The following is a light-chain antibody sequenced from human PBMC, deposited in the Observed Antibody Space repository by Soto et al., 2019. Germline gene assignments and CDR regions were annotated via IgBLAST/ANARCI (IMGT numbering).Light chain of an antibody. J-gene: IGKJ1*01. CDR2: GAS. CDR3: QQYNSWLWT. Sequence: EVVMTQSPATLSVSPGEGATLSCRASQSVTSKLAWYQQKPGQAPRLLIYGASTRATGIPARFSGSGSGTEFTLIISSLQSEDSAVYYCQQYNSWLWTFGQGTKVDI. CDR1: QSVTSK. V-gene: IGKV3-15*01.